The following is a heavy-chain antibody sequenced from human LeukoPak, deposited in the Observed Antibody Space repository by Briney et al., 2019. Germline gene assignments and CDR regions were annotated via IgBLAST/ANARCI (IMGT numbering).Heavy chain of an antibody. J-gene: IGHJ6*02. CDR2: ISAYNGNT. CDR1: GYTFTSYG. CDR3: ARDPNYDILTGYYIGYYYYGMDV. V-gene: IGHV1-18*01. D-gene: IGHD3-9*01. Sequence: ASVKVSCKASGYTFTSYGISWVRQAPGQGLEWMGWISAYNGNTNYAQKLQGRVTMTTDTSTSTAYMELRSLRSDDTAVYYCARDPNYDILTGYYIGYYYYGMDVWGQGTTVTVSS.